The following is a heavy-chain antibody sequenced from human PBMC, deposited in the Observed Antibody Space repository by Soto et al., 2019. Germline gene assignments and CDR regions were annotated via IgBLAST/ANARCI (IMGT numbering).Heavy chain of an antibody. CDR3: ARGVYGSGNYYTGPSAFDI. J-gene: IGHJ3*02. V-gene: IGHV1-69*01. Sequence: QVQLEQSGAEVKKPGSSVKISCKASGGTLSDHGVSWLRQAPGQGLEWVGGTIPVFNTAKYAPKFQGRVTSAADQSTNIAYRELGSLRSDDTAFYYCARGVYGSGNYYTGPSAFDIWGQGTLVIVSS. D-gene: IGHD3-10*01. CDR2: TIPVFNTA. CDR1: GGTLSDHG.